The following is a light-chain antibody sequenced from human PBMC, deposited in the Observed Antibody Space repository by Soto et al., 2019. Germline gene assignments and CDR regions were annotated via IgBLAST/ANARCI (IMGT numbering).Light chain of an antibody. Sequence: DIQMTQSPSTLSASVGDRVTLTCRASQDVSDFLAWYQHAPGKAPNLLIYGGYTLQSGVPSRFSGGGSGTEFSLTITGLQPEDSATYYCQYLNGVPTITFGQGTRLEIK. J-gene: IGKJ5*01. CDR2: GGY. CDR3: QYLNGVPTIT. V-gene: IGKV1-9*01. CDR1: QDVSDF.